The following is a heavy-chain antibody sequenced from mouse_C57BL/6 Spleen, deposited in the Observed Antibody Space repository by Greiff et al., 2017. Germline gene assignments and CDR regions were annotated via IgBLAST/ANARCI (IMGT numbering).Heavy chain of an antibody. CDR3: ARDDYDYYFDY. V-gene: IGHV1-19*01. J-gene: IGHJ2*01. CDR1: GYTFTDYY. Sequence: VQLQQSGPVLVKPGASVKMSCKASGYTFTDYYMNWVKQSHGKSLEWIGVINPYNGGTSYNQKFKGKATLTVDKSSSTAYMELNSLTSEDSAVYYCARDDYDYYFDYRGQGTTLPVSS. CDR2: INPYNGGT. D-gene: IGHD2-4*01.